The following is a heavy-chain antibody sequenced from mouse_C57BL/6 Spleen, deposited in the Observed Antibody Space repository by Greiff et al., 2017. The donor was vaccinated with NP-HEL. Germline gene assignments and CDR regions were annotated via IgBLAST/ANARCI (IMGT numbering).Heavy chain of an antibody. V-gene: IGHV1-50*01. CDR3: ARTLTGTRDDY. CDR2: IDPSDSYT. Sequence: VQLQQPGAELVKPGASVKLSCKASGYTFTSYWMQWVKQRPGQGLEWIGEIDPSDSYTNYNQKFKGKATLTVDTSSSTAYMQLSSLTSEDSAVYYCARTLTGTRDDYWGQGTTLTVSS. J-gene: IGHJ2*01. CDR1: GYTFTSYW. D-gene: IGHD4-1*01.